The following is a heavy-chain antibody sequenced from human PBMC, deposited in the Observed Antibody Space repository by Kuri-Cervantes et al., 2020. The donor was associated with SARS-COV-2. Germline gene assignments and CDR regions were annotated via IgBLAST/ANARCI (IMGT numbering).Heavy chain of an antibody. V-gene: IGHV4-30-2*01. CDR1: GGSIRSGGYS. D-gene: IGHD3-3*01. Sequence: LRLSCELSGGSIRSGGYSWAWIRQPPGKGLEWIGYIYQSGGTYYNPSLTSRVIISVDRSKNQFSLKLESVTAADTAVYYCGRGGDYDYSSGYSQYVQHWGQGTQVTVSS. J-gene: IGHJ1*01. CDR2: IYQSGGT. CDR3: GRGGDYDYSSGYSQYVQH.